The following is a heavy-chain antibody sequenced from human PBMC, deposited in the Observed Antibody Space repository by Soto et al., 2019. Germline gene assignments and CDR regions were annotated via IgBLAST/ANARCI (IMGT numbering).Heavy chain of an antibody. D-gene: IGHD2-2*01. V-gene: IGHV3-33*01. Sequence: QVQLVESGGGVVQPGRSLRLSCAASGFTFSSYGMHWVRQAPGKGLEWVAVIWYDGSNKYYADSVKGRFTISRDNSKNTLYLQMNSLRAEDMAVYYCARAGDCSSTSCYVGWYYYYGMDVWGQGTTVTVSS. CDR3: ARAGDCSSTSCYVGWYYYYGMDV. J-gene: IGHJ6*02. CDR2: IWYDGSNK. CDR1: GFTFSSYG.